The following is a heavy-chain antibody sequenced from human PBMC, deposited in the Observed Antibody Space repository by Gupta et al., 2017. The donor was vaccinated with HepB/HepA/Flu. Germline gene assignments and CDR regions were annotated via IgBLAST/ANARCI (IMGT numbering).Heavy chain of an antibody. CDR2: ISESGDYT. V-gene: IGHV3-23*01. D-gene: IGHD2-21*02. J-gene: IGHJ4*01. Sequence: EGQLSASGGGLIQLGGSLGLSRPVAGFTFPNAVMYSVRQAPGKGLEWVSAISESGDYTSYAESVKGRFTISGDHSKNTVYLQMTSLRADDTAVYFCAKLRVRMTDSRRDYWGHGTLVTVSS. CDR3: AKLRVRMTDSRRDY. CDR1: GFTFPNAV.